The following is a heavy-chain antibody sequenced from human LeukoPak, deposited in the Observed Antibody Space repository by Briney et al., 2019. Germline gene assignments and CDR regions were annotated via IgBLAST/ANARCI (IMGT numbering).Heavy chain of an antibody. D-gene: IGHD3-22*01. CDR3: ARASGGYYDSSGSFDY. CDR2: IYSGGST. V-gene: IGHV3-53*01. J-gene: IGHJ4*02. CDR1: GFTVSSSY. Sequence: GGSLRLSCAASGFTVSSSYMSWVRQAPGKGLEWVSVIYSGGSTYYADSVKGRITISRDNSKNMLYLQMNSLRAEDTAVYHCARASGGYYDSSGSFDYWGQGTLVTVSS.